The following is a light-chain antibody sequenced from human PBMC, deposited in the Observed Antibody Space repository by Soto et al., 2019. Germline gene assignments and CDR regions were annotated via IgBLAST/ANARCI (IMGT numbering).Light chain of an antibody. CDR2: RVS. CDR1: QSVSNRY. J-gene: IGKJ4*01. Sequence: EVVLTQSPGTLSWSPGEGATLSCRASQSVSNRYFAWYQQKPGQAPRLLIYRVSSRATGIPDRFSGSGSGTDFTLTISRLEPEDFAVYYCHQYGNVTLTFGGGTKVEIK. CDR3: HQYGNVTLT. V-gene: IGKV3-20*01.